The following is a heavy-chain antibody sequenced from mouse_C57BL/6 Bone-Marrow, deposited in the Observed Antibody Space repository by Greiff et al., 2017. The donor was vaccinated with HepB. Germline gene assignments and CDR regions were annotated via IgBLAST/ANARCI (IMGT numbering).Heavy chain of an antibody. V-gene: IGHV5-6*01. Sequence: EVQVVESGGDLVKPGGSLKLSCAASGFTFSSYGMSWVRQTPDKRLEWVATISSGGSYTDYPDSVKGQFTISRDNAKNTLYLQMSSLKSEDTAMYYCARDYYGSSYVAWFAYWGQGTLVTVSA. CDR3: ARDYYGSSYVAWFAY. CDR1: GFTFSSYG. CDR2: ISSGGSYT. D-gene: IGHD1-1*01. J-gene: IGHJ3*01.